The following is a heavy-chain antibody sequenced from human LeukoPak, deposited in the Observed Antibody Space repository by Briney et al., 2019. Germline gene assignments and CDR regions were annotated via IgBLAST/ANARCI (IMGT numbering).Heavy chain of an antibody. CDR2: IRYDGSNK. D-gene: IGHD3-3*01. V-gene: IGHV3-30*02. CDR3: ARDHFDLWSGWGYYYYMDV. Sequence: GGSLRLSCAASGFTFSSYGMHWVRQAPGKGLEWVAFIRYDGSNKYYADSVKGRFTISRDNAKNSLYLQMNSLRAEDTAVYYCARDHFDLWSGWGYYYYMDVWGKGTTVTVSS. J-gene: IGHJ6*03. CDR1: GFTFSSYG.